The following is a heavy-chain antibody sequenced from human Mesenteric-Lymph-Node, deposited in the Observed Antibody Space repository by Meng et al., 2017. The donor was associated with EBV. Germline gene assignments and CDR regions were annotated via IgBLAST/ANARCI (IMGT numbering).Heavy chain of an antibody. CDR3: ARQQLGRDWFDP. J-gene: IGHJ5*02. CDR1: GYSFINND. V-gene: IGHV1-8*01. Sequence: QVQRVQSGAHVNKPGASVKVSCKASGYSFINNDINWVRQATGQGLEWMGWMNARTGNPGYAQKFQGRVTMTRNTSTSTAYLELSSLTSEDTGVYYCARQQLGRDWFDPWGQGTLVTVSS. CDR2: MNARTGNP. D-gene: IGHD4-11*01.